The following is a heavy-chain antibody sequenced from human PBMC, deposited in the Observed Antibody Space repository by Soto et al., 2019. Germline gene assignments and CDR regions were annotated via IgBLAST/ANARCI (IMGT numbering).Heavy chain of an antibody. V-gene: IGHV3-30-3*01. Sequence: GGSLRLSCAASGFTFSSYAMHWVRQAPGKGLEWVAVILYDGSNKYYADSVKGRFTISRDNSKNTLYLQMNSLRAEDTAVYYCAREGSSGWFDYWGQGTLVTVSS. CDR1: GFTFSSYA. CDR3: AREGSSGWFDY. CDR2: ILYDGSNK. D-gene: IGHD6-19*01. J-gene: IGHJ4*02.